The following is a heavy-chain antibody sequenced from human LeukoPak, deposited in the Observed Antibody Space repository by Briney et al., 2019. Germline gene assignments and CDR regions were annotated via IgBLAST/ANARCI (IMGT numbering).Heavy chain of an antibody. Sequence: GGSLRLSCAASGFSFSSYSMNWIRQAPGKGLEWVSYISNSSSITQYADFVKGRFTISRDNAKNSLYLQMNSLRADDTAVYYCARTVSYWGQGTLVTVPS. CDR2: ISNSSSIT. CDR1: GFSFSSYS. D-gene: IGHD4-17*01. CDR3: ARTVSY. J-gene: IGHJ4*02. V-gene: IGHV3-48*04.